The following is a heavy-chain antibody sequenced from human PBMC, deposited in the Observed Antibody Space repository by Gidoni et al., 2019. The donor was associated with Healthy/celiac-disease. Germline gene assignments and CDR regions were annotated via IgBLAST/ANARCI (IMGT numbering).Heavy chain of an antibody. CDR2: IKQDGSEK. Sequence: EVQLVESGGGLVQPGGSLRLSCAASGFTFSSYWMSWVRQAPGKGLEWVANIKQDGSEKYYVDSVKGRFTISRDNAKNSLYLQMNSLRAEDTAVYYCARDDYYGSGSPGNWFDPWGQGTLVTVSS. J-gene: IGHJ5*02. D-gene: IGHD3-10*01. CDR1: GFTFSSYW. CDR3: ARDDYYGSGSPGNWFDP. V-gene: IGHV3-7*01.